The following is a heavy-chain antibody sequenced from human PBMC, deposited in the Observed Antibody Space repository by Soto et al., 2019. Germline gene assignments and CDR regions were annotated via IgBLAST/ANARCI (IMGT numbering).Heavy chain of an antibody. D-gene: IGHD6-13*01. CDR1: GFTFSSYG. CDR2: ISYDGSNK. Sequence: QVQLVVSGGGVVQPGRSLRLSCAASGFTFSSYGMHWVRQAPGKGLEWGAVISYDGSNKYYAESVNGRFTISRDNSKNTLYLQMNSLRAEDKAVYYCASDIAAAGPFDYWGQGTVVTVSS. CDR3: ASDIAAAGPFDY. V-gene: IGHV3-30*03. J-gene: IGHJ4*02.